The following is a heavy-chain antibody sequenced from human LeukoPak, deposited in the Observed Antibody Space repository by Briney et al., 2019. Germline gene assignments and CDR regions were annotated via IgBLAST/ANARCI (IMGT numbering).Heavy chain of an antibody. CDR1: GGTFSSYA. D-gene: IGHD5-12*01. CDR2: IIPIFGTA. V-gene: IGHV1-69*13. J-gene: IGHJ4*02. Sequence: GASVKVSGKASGGTFSSYAISWVRQAPGQGLEWMGGIIPIFGTANYAQKFQGRVTITADQSTSTAYMELSSLRSEGTAVYYCARDQAKGEWLRNFDYWGQGTLVTVSS. CDR3: ARDQAKGEWLRNFDY.